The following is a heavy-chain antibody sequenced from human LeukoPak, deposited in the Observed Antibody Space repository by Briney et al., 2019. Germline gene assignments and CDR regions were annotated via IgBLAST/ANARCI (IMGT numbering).Heavy chain of an antibody. CDR2: INHSGST. V-gene: IGHV4-34*01. Sequence: SETLSLTCTVSGGSISGDYWSWIRQPPGKGLEWIGEINHSGSTNYNPSLKSRVTISVDTSKNQFSLKLSSVTAADTAVYYCAREGTRRGNDAFDIWGQGTMVTVSS. J-gene: IGHJ3*02. CDR1: GGSISGDY. CDR3: AREGTRRGNDAFDI. D-gene: IGHD3-10*01.